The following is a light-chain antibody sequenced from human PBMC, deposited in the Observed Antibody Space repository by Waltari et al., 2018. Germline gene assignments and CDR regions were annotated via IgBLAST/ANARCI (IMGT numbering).Light chain of an antibody. CDR1: HSMSTN. Sequence: IVMTQSPATLSVSPGERATLSCRASHSMSTNLAWCQEKPGQAPRLLIYGASTRATGVPARFSGSGSGTYFTLVISSLQSEDFAVYYCQQYDKWLRYSFGQGTKLEIK. CDR3: QQYDKWLRYS. V-gene: IGKV3-15*01. CDR2: GAS. J-gene: IGKJ2*01.